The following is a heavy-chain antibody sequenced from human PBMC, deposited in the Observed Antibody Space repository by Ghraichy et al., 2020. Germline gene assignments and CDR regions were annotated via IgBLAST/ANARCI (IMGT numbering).Heavy chain of an antibody. CDR2: IIPIFGTA. CDR3: ESRALRGGGAFDI. V-gene: IGHV1-69*13. J-gene: IGHJ3*02. D-gene: IGHD3-16*01. Sequence: SVKVSCKASGDTFSSYAISWVRQAPGQGLEWMGGIIPIFGTANYAQKFQGRVTITADESTSTAYMELSSLRSEDTAVYYCESRALRGGGAFDIWGQGTMVTVS. CDR1: GDTFSSYA.